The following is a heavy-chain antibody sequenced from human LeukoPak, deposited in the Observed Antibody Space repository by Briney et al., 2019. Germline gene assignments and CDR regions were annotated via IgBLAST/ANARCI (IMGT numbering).Heavy chain of an antibody. CDR2: ISSSSSYI. CDR3: ARAYLSVVVVAASDWFDP. V-gene: IGHV3-21*01. J-gene: IGHJ5*02. Sequence: AGGSLRLSCAASGFTFSSYSMNWVRQAPGKGLEWVSSISSSSSYIYYADSVKGRFTISRDNAKNSLYLQMNSLRAEDTAVYYCARAYLSVVVVAASDWFDPWGQGTLVTVSS. CDR1: GFTFSSYS. D-gene: IGHD2-15*01.